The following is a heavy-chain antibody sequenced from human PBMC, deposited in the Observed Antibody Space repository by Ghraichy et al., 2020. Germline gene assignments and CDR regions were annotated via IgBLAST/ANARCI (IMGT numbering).Heavy chain of an antibody. J-gene: IGHJ6*02. CDR2: IYYSGNT. V-gene: IGHV4-30-4*01. D-gene: IGHD3-3*01. CDR1: GGSIISGDHY. CDR3: ARERVIWSGSHRAMDV. Sequence: SETLSLTCTVSGGSIISGDHYWSWIRQPPGKGLEWIGYIYYSGNTYYRSSLKSRVAMSVDTSKSQFSLKLNSVTAADTAVYFCARERVIWSGSHRAMDVWGRGTMVTVSS.